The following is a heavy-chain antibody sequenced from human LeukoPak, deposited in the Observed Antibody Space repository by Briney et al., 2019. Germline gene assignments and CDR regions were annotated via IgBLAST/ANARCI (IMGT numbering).Heavy chain of an antibody. D-gene: IGHD2-8*01. CDR1: GYSCTSYW. V-gene: IGHV5-51*01. Sequence: GESLKISCKGSGYSCTSYWIGWVRQMPGKGLEWMGIIYPGDSDTIYSPSFQGQVTISADKSICTAYLQWSSLKASDTAMYYCARVPGYCTDGVCYTDAFDIWGQGTMVTVSS. CDR2: IYPGDSDT. J-gene: IGHJ3*02. CDR3: ARVPGYCTDGVCYTDAFDI.